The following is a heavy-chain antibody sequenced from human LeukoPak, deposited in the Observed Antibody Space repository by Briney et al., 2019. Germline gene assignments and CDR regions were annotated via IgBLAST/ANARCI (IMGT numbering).Heavy chain of an antibody. Sequence: PGGSLRLSCAASGFTFSSYSMNWVRQAPGKGLEWVSSISSSSSYIYYADSVKGRFTISRDNAKNSLYLQMNSLRAEDTAVYYCAIVATYYYYGMDVWGQGTTVTVSS. J-gene: IGHJ6*02. CDR1: GFTFSSYS. CDR3: AIVATYYYYGMDV. D-gene: IGHD5-12*01. V-gene: IGHV3-21*01. CDR2: ISSSSSYI.